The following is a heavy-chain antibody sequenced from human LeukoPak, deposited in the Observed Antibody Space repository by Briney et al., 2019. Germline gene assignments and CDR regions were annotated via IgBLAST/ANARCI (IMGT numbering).Heavy chain of an antibody. V-gene: IGHV3-48*02. D-gene: IGHD2-21*02. CDR3: ARYCGGDCYSKSAFDY. J-gene: IGHJ4*02. CDR1: GFTCCSYS. CDR2: ISGGTSTI. Sequence: GGSVRVSCAASGFTCCSYSMNWVRQAPGKGLEWVLYISGGTSTIYYADSVKGRFTISRDSAKNSLNLQMNSLRDEDTAVYYCARYCGGDCYSKSAFDYWGQGTLVTVSS.